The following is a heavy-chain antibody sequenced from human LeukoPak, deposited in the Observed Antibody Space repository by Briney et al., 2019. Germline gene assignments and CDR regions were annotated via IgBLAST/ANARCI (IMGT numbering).Heavy chain of an antibody. CDR2: ISYDGSNK. CDR3: ARPPPMIAYWDAFDI. CDR1: GFTFSSYG. D-gene: IGHD3-22*01. V-gene: IGHV3-30*03. J-gene: IGHJ3*02. Sequence: PGRSLRLSCATSGFTFSSYGMHWVRQAPGKGLEWVAVISYDGSNKYYADSVKGRFTISRDNSKNTLFLQMNSLRAEDTAVYYCARPPPMIAYWDAFDIWGQGTMVTVSS.